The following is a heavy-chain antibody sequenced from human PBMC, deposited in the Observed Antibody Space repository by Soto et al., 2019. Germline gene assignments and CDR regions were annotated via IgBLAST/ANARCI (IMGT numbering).Heavy chain of an antibody. V-gene: IGHV1-69*01. J-gene: IGHJ3*02. D-gene: IGHD5-18*01. Sequence: SVKVSCKASGYTFTGYYMHWVRQAPGQGLEWMGGIIPIFGTANYAQKFQGRVTITADESTSTAYMELSSLRSEDTAVYYCASTKYSYGFDAFDISGQGTMVTVSS. CDR3: ASTKYSYGFDAFDI. CDR2: IIPIFGTA. CDR1: GYTFTGYY.